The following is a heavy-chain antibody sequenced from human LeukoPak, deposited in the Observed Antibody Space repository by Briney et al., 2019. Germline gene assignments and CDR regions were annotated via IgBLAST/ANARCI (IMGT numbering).Heavy chain of an antibody. D-gene: IGHD3-9*01. CDR2: ISSSSSYI. CDR1: GFTFSSYS. Sequence: GGSLRLSCAASGFTFSSYSMNWVRQAPGKGLEWVSSISSSSSYIYYADSVKGRFTISRDNAKNSLYLQMNSLRAEDTAVYYCANLVLRYFDWLFDYWGQGTLVTVSS. J-gene: IGHJ4*02. V-gene: IGHV3-21*01. CDR3: ANLVLRYFDWLFDY.